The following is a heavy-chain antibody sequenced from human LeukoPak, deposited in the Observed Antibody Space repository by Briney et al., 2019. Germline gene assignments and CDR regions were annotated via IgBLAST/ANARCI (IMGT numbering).Heavy chain of an antibody. CDR1: GGSISSYY. CDR2: IYYSGST. D-gene: IGHD6-13*01. V-gene: IGHV4-59*01. J-gene: IGHJ5*02. Sequence: SETLSLTCTVSGGSISSYYWSWIRQPPGKGLEWIGYIYYSGSTNYNPSLKSRVTISVDTSKNQFSLKLSSVTAADTAVYYCAKGIALGWFDPWGQGTLVTVSS. CDR3: AKGIALGWFDP.